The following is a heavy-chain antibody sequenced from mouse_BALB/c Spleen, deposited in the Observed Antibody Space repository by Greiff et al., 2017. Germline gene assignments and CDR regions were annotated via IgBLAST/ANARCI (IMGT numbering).Heavy chain of an antibody. J-gene: IGHJ1*01. CDR3: ARQYYGSSYWYFDV. V-gene: IGHV1-9*01. CDR2: ILPGSGST. Sequence: QVQLQHSGAELLTPGASVKISCKATGYTFSRYWIEWVQQRPGNGLEWIGEILPGSGSTNYNEKFKGKATFTADTSSNTAYMQLSSLTSEDSAVYNCARQYYGSSYWYFDVWGAGTTVNVAA. CDR1: GYTFSRYW. D-gene: IGHD1-1*01.